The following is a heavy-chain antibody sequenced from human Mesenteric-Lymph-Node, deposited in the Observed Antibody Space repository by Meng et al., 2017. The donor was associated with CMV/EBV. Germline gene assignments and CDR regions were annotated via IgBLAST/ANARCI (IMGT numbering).Heavy chain of an antibody. CDR2: IGFDGSKK. Sequence: GESLKISCAASGFSFSIFGMHWARQAPGKGLEWVTSIGFDGSKKYYSDSVKGRFTVSRDNSKNTLSLQMNSLRPDDTGMYYCAKDPHELWSSKNWFDPWGQGTLVTVSS. D-gene: IGHD2-2*01. CDR3: AKDPHELWSSKNWFDP. J-gene: IGHJ5*02. CDR1: GFSFSIFG. V-gene: IGHV3-30*02.